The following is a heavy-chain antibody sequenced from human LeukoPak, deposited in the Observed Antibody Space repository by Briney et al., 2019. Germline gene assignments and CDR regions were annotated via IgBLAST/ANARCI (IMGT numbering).Heavy chain of an antibody. CDR3: ARGITMVRGVIVLDAFDI. V-gene: IGHV4-30-2*01. J-gene: IGHJ3*02. Sequence: PSETLSLTCAVSGGSISSGGYSWSWIRQPPGKGLEWIGYIYHSGSTYYNPSLKSRVTISVDRSKNQFSLKLSSVTAADTAVYYCARGITMVRGVIVLDAFDIWGQGTMVTASS. CDR1: GGSISSGGYS. D-gene: IGHD3-10*01. CDR2: IYHSGST.